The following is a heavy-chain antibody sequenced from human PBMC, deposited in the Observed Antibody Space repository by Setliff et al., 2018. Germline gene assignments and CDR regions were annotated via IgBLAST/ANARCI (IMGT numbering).Heavy chain of an antibody. CDR1: GGSISSHY. Sequence: PSETLSLTCTVSGGSISSHYWSWIRQPPGKGLEWIGRIYYRGDTYYNASLKGRLTISVDTAQNQFSLNLSSVTAADTAVYYCARMSGFLYMDVWGKGTTVTVSS. J-gene: IGHJ6*03. D-gene: IGHD3-3*01. V-gene: IGHV4-59*08. CDR2: IYYRGDT. CDR3: ARMSGFLYMDV.